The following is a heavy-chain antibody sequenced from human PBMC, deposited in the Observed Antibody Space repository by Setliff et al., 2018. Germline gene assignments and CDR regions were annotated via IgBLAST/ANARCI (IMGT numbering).Heavy chain of an antibody. CDR2: INHSGST. J-gene: IGHJ4*02. V-gene: IGHV4-34*01. D-gene: IGHD3-3*01. Sequence: PSETLSLTCTVYGGSFSNYYWSWIRQPPGKGREWIGEINHSGSTKDNSSLTSRVTISVDTSKNQFSLKLSSVTAADTAVYYCRCWSGYYKNGYWGQGTLVTVSS. CDR1: GGSFSNYY. CDR3: RCWSGYYKNGY.